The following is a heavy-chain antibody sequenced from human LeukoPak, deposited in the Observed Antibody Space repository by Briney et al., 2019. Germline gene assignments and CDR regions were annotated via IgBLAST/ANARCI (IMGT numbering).Heavy chain of an antibody. J-gene: IGHJ3*02. CDR1: GFTFSTYW. CDR3: ARESTVGPIQTDALDI. V-gene: IGHV3-74*01. CDR2: INSEETVA. D-gene: IGHD1-26*01. Sequence: GGSLRLSCAASGFTFSTYWLHWVRQAPGKGLVWVSRINSEETVANYADSVRGRFTISRDNAKNTLYLQMNSLGAEDTAVYYCARESTVGPIQTDALDIWGQGTMVTVSS.